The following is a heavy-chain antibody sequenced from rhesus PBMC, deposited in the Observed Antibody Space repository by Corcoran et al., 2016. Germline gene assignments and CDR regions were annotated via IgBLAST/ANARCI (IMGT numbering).Heavy chain of an antibody. CDR2: IYGSVGST. J-gene: IGHJ4*01. CDR1: GGSISSSNC. CDR3: ARDPRGPLDYFDY. Sequence: QVQLQESGPAVVKPSETMSLTCAVSGGSISSSNCGGWIRQSPGKGREWLGGIYGSVGSTEYNPSLKSRVTISKDTSKTQFSLNLSSVPAADTAVYYCARDPRGPLDYFDYWGQGVLVTVSS. V-gene: IGHV4-93*01.